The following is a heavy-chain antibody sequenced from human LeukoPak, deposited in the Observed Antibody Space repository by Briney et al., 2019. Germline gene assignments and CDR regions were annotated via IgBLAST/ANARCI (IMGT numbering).Heavy chain of an antibody. CDR2: IYTSGST. D-gene: IGHD6-25*01. CDR3: ARDRSATAGGWFDP. V-gene: IGHV4-61*02. J-gene: IGHJ5*02. Sequence: PSETLSLTCTVSGGSISSGSYYRSWIRQPAGKGLEWIGRIYTSGSTNYNPSLKSRVTISVDTSKNQFSLKLSSVTAADTAVYYCARDRSATAGGWFDPWGQGTLVTVSS. CDR1: GGSISSGSYY.